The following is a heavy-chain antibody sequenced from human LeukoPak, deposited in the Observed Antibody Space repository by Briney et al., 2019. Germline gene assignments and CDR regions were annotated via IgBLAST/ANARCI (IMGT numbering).Heavy chain of an antibody. CDR1: GFTFSSYA. CDR3: ARDRTAMALSFDY. V-gene: IGHV3-30*04. D-gene: IGHD5-18*01. CDR2: ISYDGSNK. J-gene: IGHJ4*02. Sequence: GGSLRLSCAASGFTFSSYAMHWVRQAPGKGLEWVAVISYDGSNKYYADSVKGRFTISRDNSKNTLYLQMNSLRAEDTAVYYCARDRTAMALSFDYWAREPWSPSPQ.